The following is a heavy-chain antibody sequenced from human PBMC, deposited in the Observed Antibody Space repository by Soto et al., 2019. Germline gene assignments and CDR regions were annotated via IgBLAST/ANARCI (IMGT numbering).Heavy chain of an antibody. CDR2: INAGNGNT. D-gene: IGHD3-9*01. V-gene: IGHV1-3*01. Sequence: ASVKVSCKASGYTFTSYAMHWVRQAPGQRLEWMGWINAGNGNTKYSQKFQGRVTITRDTSASTAYMELSSLRSEDTAVYYCARMKYSYFDWLLYPDAFDIWGQGTMVTVSS. CDR3: ARMKYSYFDWLLYPDAFDI. CDR1: GYTFTSYA. J-gene: IGHJ3*02.